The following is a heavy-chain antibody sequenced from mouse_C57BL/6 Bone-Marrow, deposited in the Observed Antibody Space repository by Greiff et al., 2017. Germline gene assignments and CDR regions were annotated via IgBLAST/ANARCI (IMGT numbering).Heavy chain of an antibody. D-gene: IGHD1-1*01. Sequence: VKLMESGAELMKPGASVKLSCKATGYTFTGYWIEWVKQRPGHGLEWIGEILPGSGSTNYNEKFKGKATLTADTSSNTAYMQLSSLTTEDSAIYYCARTGYYYGSSYWFAYWGQGTLVTVSA. CDR3: ARTGYYYGSSYWFAY. CDR2: ILPGSGST. V-gene: IGHV1-9*01. J-gene: IGHJ3*01. CDR1: GYTFTGYW.